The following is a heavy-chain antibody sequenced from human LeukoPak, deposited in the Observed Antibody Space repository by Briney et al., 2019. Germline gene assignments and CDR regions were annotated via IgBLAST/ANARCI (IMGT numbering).Heavy chain of an antibody. CDR3: ARGSSYGPFDL. V-gene: IGHV4-34*01. CDR2: INHSGST. J-gene: IGHJ2*01. CDR1: GGSFSGYY. Sequence: KPSETLSLTCAVYGGSFSGYYWSWIRQPPGKGLEWIGEINHSGSTNYNPSLKSRVTISVDTSKNQFSLKLSSVTAADTAVYYCARGSSYGPFDLWGRGTLVTGSS. D-gene: IGHD5-18*01.